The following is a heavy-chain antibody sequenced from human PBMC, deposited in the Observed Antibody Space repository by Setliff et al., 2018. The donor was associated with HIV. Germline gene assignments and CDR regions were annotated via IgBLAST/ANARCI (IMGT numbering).Heavy chain of an antibody. D-gene: IGHD3-16*02. V-gene: IGHV4-61*09. CDR2: VYSNGTT. Sequence: SETLSLTCTVSGGSISSGNYFWSWIRQPAGKGLEWIGHVYSNGTTNFNASLKSRVIISRDTYKNHFSLTLSSVTAAGTAVYHCVRGAATRYYDYIWGSYRYSSVLDSWGQGVLVTVSS. J-gene: IGHJ5*01. CDR1: GGSISSGNYF. CDR3: VRGAATRYYDYIWGSYRYSSVLDS.